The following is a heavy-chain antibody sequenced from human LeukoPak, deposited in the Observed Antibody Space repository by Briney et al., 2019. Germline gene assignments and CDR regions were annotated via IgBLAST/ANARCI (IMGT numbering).Heavy chain of an antibody. CDR3: ARDRGSFDFDY. V-gene: IGHV4-34*01. CDR1: GGSISGYY. CDR2: INHSGST. Sequence: PSETLSLTCAVYGGSISGYYWSWIRQPPGKGLEWIGEINHSGSTNYNPSLKSRVTISVDTSKNQFSLKLSSVTAADTAVYYCARDRGSFDFDYWGQGTLVTVSS. J-gene: IGHJ4*02. D-gene: IGHD1-26*01.